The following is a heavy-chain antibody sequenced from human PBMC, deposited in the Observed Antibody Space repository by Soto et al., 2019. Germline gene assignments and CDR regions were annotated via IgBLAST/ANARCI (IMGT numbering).Heavy chain of an antibody. CDR2: ISGSGGST. V-gene: IGHV3-23*01. CDR3: ATAPRYYYYYGMDV. Sequence: GGSLRLSCAASGFTFSSYAMSWVRQAPGKGLGWVSAISGSGGSTYYADSVKGRFTISRDNSKNTLYLQMNSLRAEDTAVYYCATAPRYYYYYGMDVWGQGTTVTVSS. CDR1: GFTFSSYA. J-gene: IGHJ6*02.